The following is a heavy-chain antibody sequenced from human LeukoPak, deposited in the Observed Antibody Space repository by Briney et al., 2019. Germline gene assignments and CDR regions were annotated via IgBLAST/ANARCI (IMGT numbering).Heavy chain of an antibody. Sequence: GALVKVSCKASGYTFTNDDINWVRQASGQGLEWMGWMNPNSGNTGYAQKFQGRVTITRNTSISTAYMELSSLRSADTAVYYCARVCGGDCYHYDAFDIWGQGTMVTVSS. V-gene: IGHV1-8*03. CDR3: ARVCGGDCYHYDAFDI. CDR1: GYTFTNDD. CDR2: MNPNSGNT. J-gene: IGHJ3*02. D-gene: IGHD2-21*02.